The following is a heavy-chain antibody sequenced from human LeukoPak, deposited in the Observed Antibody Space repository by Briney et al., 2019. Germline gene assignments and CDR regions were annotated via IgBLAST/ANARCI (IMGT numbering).Heavy chain of an antibody. CDR2: ISSSGSTI. CDR1: GFTFSSYW. CDR3: ARDASAYSSRCAFDI. V-gene: IGHV3-48*03. Sequence: GGSLRLSCAASGFTFSSYWMHWVRQAPGKGLVWVSYISSSGSTIYYADSVKGRFTISRDNAKNSLYLQMNSLRAEDTAVYYCARDASAYSSRCAFDIWGQGTMVTVSS. D-gene: IGHD6-13*01. J-gene: IGHJ3*02.